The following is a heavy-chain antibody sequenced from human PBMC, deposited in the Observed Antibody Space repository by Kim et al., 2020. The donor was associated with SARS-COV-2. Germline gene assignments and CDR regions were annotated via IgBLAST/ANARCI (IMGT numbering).Heavy chain of an antibody. V-gene: IGHV4-39*01. Sequence: SGSTHYNPSRKSRVTISVDTSKNQFSLKLSSVTAADTAVYYCATYGSGFNWGQGTLVTVSS. J-gene: IGHJ4*02. CDR3: ATYGSGFN. D-gene: IGHD3-10*01. CDR2: SGST.